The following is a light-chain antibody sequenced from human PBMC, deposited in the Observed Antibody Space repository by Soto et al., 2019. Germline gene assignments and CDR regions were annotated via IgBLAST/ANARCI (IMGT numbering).Light chain of an antibody. CDR2: GAS. CDR3: QQYNTWPT. CDR1: QSVSSN. Sequence: EIVMTQSPATLSVSPGERATLSCRASQSVSSNLAWYQQKPGQAPRLLIYGASTRATGIPARFSGSGSGTEFTLTISSLQSEDFAVYYCQQYNTWPTLGQGTKADIK. J-gene: IGKJ1*01. V-gene: IGKV3-15*01.